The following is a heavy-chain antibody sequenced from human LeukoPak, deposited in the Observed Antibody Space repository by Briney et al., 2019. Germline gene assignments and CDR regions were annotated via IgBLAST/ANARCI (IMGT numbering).Heavy chain of an antibody. J-gene: IGHJ4*02. D-gene: IGHD1-26*01. CDR3: AKSNSGRKDYFDY. V-gene: IGHV3-23*01. Sequence: TGGSLRLSCAASGFTFSSYAMSWVRQAPGKGLEWVSAISGSGGSTYCADSVKGRFTISRDNSKNTLYLQMNSLRAEDTAVYYCAKSNSGRKDYFDYWGQGTLVTVSS. CDR1: GFTFSSYA. CDR2: ISGSGGST.